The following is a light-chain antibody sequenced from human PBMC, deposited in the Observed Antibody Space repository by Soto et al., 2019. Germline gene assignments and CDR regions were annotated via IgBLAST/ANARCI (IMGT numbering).Light chain of an antibody. CDR2: AAS. CDR3: QQGDSFPIA. J-gene: IGKJ5*01. Sequence: DIQMSQSPSSVSASVGDTVTITCRASQGINNWLAWYQQKPGKAPNLLIYAASRLQSGVPSRFSGSGSGTGFTLTISSLQPEDFATYYCQQGDSFPIAFGQGTRLEIK. CDR1: QGINNW. V-gene: IGKV1-12*01.